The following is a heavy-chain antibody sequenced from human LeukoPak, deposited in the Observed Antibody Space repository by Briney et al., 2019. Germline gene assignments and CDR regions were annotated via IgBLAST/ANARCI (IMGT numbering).Heavy chain of an antibody. J-gene: IGHJ4*02. CDR3: ARAIFGARAYEY. CDR2: IFHSGSV. D-gene: IGHD3-3*01. V-gene: IGHV4-4*02. CDR1: GASINTDTW. Sequence: SETLSLTCAVSGASINTDTWRSWVRQPPGKGLEWSGEIFHSGSVNYNPSLESRLTISMGKSKNHFSLKLSSVTAADTAVYYCARAIFGARAYEYWGQGILVTVSS.